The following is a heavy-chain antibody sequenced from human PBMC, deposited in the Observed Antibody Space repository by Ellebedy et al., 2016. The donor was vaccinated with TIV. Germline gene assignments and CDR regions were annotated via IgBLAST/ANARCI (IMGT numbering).Heavy chain of an antibody. V-gene: IGHV3-7*01. CDR2: INPDGSAE. Sequence: PGGSLRLSCAASGFIISGDWMSWVRQAPGKGLEWVAHINPDGSAEYYVDSVKGRFTISRDNAKRSLFLQMNSLRVDDTAVYYCAKSKTVTTPLTAFDIWGQGTEVSVSS. CDR1: GFIISGDW. CDR3: AKSKTVTTPLTAFDI. J-gene: IGHJ3*02. D-gene: IGHD4-17*01.